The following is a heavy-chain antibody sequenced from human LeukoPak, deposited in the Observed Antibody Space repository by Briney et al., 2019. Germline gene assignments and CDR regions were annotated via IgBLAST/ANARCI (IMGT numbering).Heavy chain of an antibody. Sequence: PSETLSLTCAVSGGSISSGGYSWSWIRQPPGKGLEWIGYIYHSGSTYYNPSLKSRVTISVDRSKNQFSLKLSSVTAADTAVYYCARRALSSSSHIDYWGQGTLVTVSS. CDR1: GGSISSGGYS. J-gene: IGHJ4*02. V-gene: IGHV4-30-2*01. CDR2: IYHSGST. D-gene: IGHD6-13*01. CDR3: ARRALSSSSHIDY.